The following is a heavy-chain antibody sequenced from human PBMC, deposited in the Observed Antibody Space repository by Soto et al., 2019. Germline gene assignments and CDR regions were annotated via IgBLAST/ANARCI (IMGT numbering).Heavy chain of an antibody. CDR1: GGSFSGHY. D-gene: IGHD3-10*01. CDR2: INHSGNT. CDR3: ARGRVRGVSSPNDS. V-gene: IGHV4-34*01. J-gene: IGHJ4*02. Sequence: SETLSLTCAVCGGSFSGHYWSWIRQPPGKGLEWIGEINHSGNTNYNPSLKSRVTISVDTSKNQFSLKLSSVTAADTSVYYCARGRVRGVSSPNDSWGQGTLVTVS.